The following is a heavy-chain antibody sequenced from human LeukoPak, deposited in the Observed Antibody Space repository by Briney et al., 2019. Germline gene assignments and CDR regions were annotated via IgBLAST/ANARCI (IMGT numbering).Heavy chain of an antibody. CDR3: AKDIGTAAAGLFDY. Sequence: GGSLRLSCAASGFTFDDYAMHWVRQAPGKGLEWVSLISGDGGSTYYADSVKGRFTLSRNNSKNSLYLQMNSLRPEDTALYYCAKDIGTAAAGLFDYWGQGTLVTVSS. CDR2: ISGDGGST. J-gene: IGHJ4*02. V-gene: IGHV3-43*02. D-gene: IGHD6-13*01. CDR1: GFTFDDYA.